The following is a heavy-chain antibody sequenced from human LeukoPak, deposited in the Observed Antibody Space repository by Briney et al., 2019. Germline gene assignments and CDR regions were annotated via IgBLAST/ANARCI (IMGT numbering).Heavy chain of an antibody. J-gene: IGHJ4*02. V-gene: IGHV1-8*01. CDR2: MNPNSGNT. Sequence: GASVKVSCKASGYTFTSYDINWVRQATGQGLEWMGWMNPNSGNTGYAQKFQGRVTMTRNTSISTAYMELSSLRSEDTAVYYCARATTYDYVWGTYRYIDYWGQGTLVTASS. CDR3: ARATTYDYVWGTYRYIDY. D-gene: IGHD3-16*02. CDR1: GYTFTSYD.